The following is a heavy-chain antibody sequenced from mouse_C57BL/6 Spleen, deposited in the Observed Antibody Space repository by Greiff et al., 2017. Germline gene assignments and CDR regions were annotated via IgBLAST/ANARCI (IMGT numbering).Heavy chain of an antibody. CDR1: GYTFTSYW. D-gene: IGHD1-1*01. Sequence: QVQLQQPGAELVMPGASVKLSCKASGYTFTSYWMHWVKQRPGQGLEWIGEIDPSDSYTNYNQKFKGKSTLTVDKSSSTAYMQRSSLTSEDSAVYYCARITTGVEWENYWGQGTTLTVSS. J-gene: IGHJ2*01. V-gene: IGHV1-69*01. CDR2: IDPSDSYT. CDR3: ARITTGVEWENY.